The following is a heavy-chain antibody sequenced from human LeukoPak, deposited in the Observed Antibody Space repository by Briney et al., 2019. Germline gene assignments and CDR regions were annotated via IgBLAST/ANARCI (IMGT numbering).Heavy chain of an antibody. Sequence: GASVKVSCKASGYPFTSYAVNWVRQAPRQGLEWMGWINMGTENPTYAQDFTGRFAFSLDTAVSTAYLQISSLKAEDTAVYNCVRDSLIKGASTLDHWGQGTLVTVSS. CDR3: VRDSLIKGASTLDH. J-gene: IGHJ4*02. D-gene: IGHD1-26*01. CDR2: INMGTENP. CDR1: GYPFTSYA. V-gene: IGHV7-4-1*02.